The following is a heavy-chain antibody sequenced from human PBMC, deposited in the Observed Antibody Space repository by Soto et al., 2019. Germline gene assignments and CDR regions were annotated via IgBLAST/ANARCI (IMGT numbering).Heavy chain of an antibody. CDR1: GGSISSSSYY. CDR3: ARLGPDYYDSSGYLPPPVDY. V-gene: IGHV4-39*01. Sequence: QLQLQESGPGLVKPSETLSLTCTVSGGSISSSSYYWGWIRQPPGKGLEWIGSIYYSGSTYYNPSLKSRVTISVDTSKNQFSLKLSYVTAADTAVYYCARLGPDYYDSSGYLPPPVDYWGQGTLVTVSS. D-gene: IGHD3-22*01. J-gene: IGHJ4*02. CDR2: IYYSGST.